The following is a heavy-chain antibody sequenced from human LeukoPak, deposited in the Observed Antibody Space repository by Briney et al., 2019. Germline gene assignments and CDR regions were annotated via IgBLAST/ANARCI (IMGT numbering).Heavy chain of an antibody. J-gene: IGHJ4*02. CDR1: GYTFTGYY. D-gene: IGHD3-22*01. CDR2: INPNSGGT. Sequence: GASVKVSCKASGYTFTGYYMHWVRRAPGQGLEWMGWINPNSGGTNYAQKFQGRVTMTRDTSISTAYMELSRLRSDDTAVYYCARGGSYYDSSGYYGYWGQGTLVTVSS. CDR3: ARGGSYYDSSGYYGY. V-gene: IGHV1-2*02.